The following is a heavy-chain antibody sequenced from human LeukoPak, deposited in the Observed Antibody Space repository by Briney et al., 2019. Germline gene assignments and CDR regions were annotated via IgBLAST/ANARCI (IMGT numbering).Heavy chain of an antibody. Sequence: ASVKVSCKASGYTFTSYGISWVRQAPGQGLEGRGWISAYNGNTNYAQKLQGRVTMTTDTSTSTAYMELRSLRSDDTAVYYCARDAGDFDWLFPQPFDYWGQGTLVTVSS. CDR1: GYTFTSYG. CDR3: ARDAGDFDWLFPQPFDY. CDR2: ISAYNGNT. D-gene: IGHD3-9*01. J-gene: IGHJ4*02. V-gene: IGHV1-18*01.